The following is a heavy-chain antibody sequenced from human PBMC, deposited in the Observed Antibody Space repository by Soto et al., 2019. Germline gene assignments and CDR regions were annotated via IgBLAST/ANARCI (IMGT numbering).Heavy chain of an antibody. V-gene: IGHV4-59*01. CDR1: GGSISSYY. J-gene: IGHJ3*02. Sequence: PSETLSLTCTVSGGSISSYYWSWIRQPPGKGLEWIGYIYYSGSTNYNPSLKSRVTISVDTSKNQFSLKLSSVTAADTAVYYCARAPGRKAVAGPFDIWGQGTMVTVSS. D-gene: IGHD6-19*01. CDR2: IYYSGST. CDR3: ARAPGRKAVAGPFDI.